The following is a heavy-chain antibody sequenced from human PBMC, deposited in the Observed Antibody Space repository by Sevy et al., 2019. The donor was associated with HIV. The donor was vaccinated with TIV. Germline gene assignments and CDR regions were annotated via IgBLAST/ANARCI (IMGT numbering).Heavy chain of an antibody. V-gene: IGHV3-30*18. Sequence: GGSLRLSCAASGFTFSSYGMHWVRQAPGKGLEWVAVISYDGSNKYYADSVKGRFTNSRDNSKNNRYLPMNSLIAEDTTVCYGANVYYFDYWGQGTLVTVSS. CDR2: ISYDGSNK. J-gene: IGHJ4*02. CDR1: GFTFSSYG. CDR3: ANVYYFDY. D-gene: IGHD3-16*01.